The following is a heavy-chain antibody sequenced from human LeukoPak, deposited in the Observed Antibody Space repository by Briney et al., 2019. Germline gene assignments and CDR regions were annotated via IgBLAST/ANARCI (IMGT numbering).Heavy chain of an antibody. CDR3: AKDGNFRVPGED. CDR2: IRYDGSNT. J-gene: IGHJ4*02. V-gene: IGHV3-30*02. D-gene: IGHD3-10*01. CDR1: GFTFSSSG. Sequence: GGSLRLSCAASGFTFSSSGMHWVRQAPGKGLEWVAFIRYDGSNTYYADSVKGRFTISRDDSKDTLFLQLNSLKSDDTAVYYCAKDGNFRVPGEDWGQGTLVTVPS.